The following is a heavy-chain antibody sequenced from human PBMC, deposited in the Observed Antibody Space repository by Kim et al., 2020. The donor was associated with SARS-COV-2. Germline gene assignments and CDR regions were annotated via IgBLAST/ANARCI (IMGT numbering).Heavy chain of an antibody. V-gene: IGHV3-30*03. CDR3: ARAPGPYDPCDY. CDR1: GFTFNNYA. D-gene: IGHD5-12*01. J-gene: IGHJ4*02. CDR2: ISYEGSIQ. Sequence: GGSLRLSCAASGFTFNNYAMHWVRQAPGKGLQWVAAISYEGSIQYYADPVKGRFTISRDNAKNSLYLQMNSLRAEDTAVYYCARAPGPYDPCDYRGQVTLVTVCS.